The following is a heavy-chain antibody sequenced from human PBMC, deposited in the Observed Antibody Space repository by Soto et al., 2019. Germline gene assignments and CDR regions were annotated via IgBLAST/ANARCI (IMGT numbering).Heavy chain of an antibody. D-gene: IGHD5-12*01. CDR1: GGSFSGYY. CDR2: INHSGST. CDR3: AMRLRYDAFDI. V-gene: IGHV4-34*01. J-gene: IGHJ3*02. Sequence: SETLSLTCAVYGGSFSGYYWSWIRQPPGKGLEWIGEINHSGSTNYNPSLKSRVTISVDTSKNQFSLKLSSVTAADTAVYYCAMRLRYDAFDIWGQGTMVTVSS.